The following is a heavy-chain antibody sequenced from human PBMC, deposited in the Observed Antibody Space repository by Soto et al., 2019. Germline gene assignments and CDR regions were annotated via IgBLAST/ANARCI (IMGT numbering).Heavy chain of an antibody. CDR2: IDYRGTI. CDR3: SRRAPERFDP. Sequence: SETLSLTCTVSGGSIATSSYFWAWIRRPPGKGLEWIGSIDYRGTIYNNPSLKSRVTISADTSKNHFSLKLDSVTAADSALYYCSRRAPERFDPWGQGTLVTVSS. V-gene: IGHV4-39*02. J-gene: IGHJ5*02. CDR1: GGSIATSSYF.